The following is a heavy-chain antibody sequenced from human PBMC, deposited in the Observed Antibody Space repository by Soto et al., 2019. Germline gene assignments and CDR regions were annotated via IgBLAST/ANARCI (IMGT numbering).Heavy chain of an antibody. J-gene: IGHJ3*02. CDR3: AKDPVLLWFGETPGRDAFDI. Sequence: GGSLRLSCAASGFTFSSYSMNWVRQAPGKGLEWVSSISSSSSYTYYADSVKGRFTISRDNAKNTLYLQMNSLRAEDTAVYYCAKDPVLLWFGETPGRDAFDIWGQGTMVTVSS. V-gene: IGHV3-21*04. CDR2: ISSSSSYT. D-gene: IGHD3-10*01. CDR1: GFTFSSYS.